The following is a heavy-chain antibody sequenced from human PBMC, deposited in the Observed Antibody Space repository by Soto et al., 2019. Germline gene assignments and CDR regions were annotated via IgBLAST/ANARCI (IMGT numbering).Heavy chain of an antibody. CDR3: ARRGFYLFVL. D-gene: IGHD3-22*01. CDR2: IYPGDLDT. J-gene: IGHJ4*02. Sequence: PGESRKISCKGFGYTFSTYWIGWVRQMPGKGLEWMGIIYPGDLDTRYSPSFQGQVTISADKSINTVYLQWSSLKASDTAIYYCARRGFYLFVLWGQGTPVTVSS. CDR1: GYTFSTYW. V-gene: IGHV5-51*01.